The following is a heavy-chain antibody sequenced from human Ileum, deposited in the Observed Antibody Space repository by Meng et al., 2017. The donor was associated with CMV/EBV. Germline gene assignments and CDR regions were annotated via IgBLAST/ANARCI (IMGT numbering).Heavy chain of an antibody. CDR2: INGDGSRT. Sequence: GESLKISCAASGFTFNIYWMHLVRQAPGKGLVWVSQINGDGSRTNYADSVKGRFTISRDNAKNTLYLQMNSLRAEDTAVYYCARDYSYGLDVWGQGTTVTVSS. J-gene: IGHJ6*02. CDR3: ARDYSYGLDV. CDR1: GFTFNIYW. V-gene: IGHV3-74*01.